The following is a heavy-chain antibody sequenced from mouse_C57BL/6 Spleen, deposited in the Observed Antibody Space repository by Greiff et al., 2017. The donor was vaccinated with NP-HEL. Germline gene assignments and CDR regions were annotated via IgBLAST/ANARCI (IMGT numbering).Heavy chain of an antibody. Sequence: VQLQQSGPELVKPGASVKIPCKASGYTFTDYNMDWVKQSHGKSLEWIGDINPNNGGTIYNQKFKGKATLTVDKSSSTAYMELRSLTSEDTAVYYCARGYYDYDEGYAMDYWGQGTSVTVSS. V-gene: IGHV1-18*01. CDR3: ARGYYDYDEGYAMDY. CDR2: INPNNGGT. D-gene: IGHD2-4*01. CDR1: GYTFTDYN. J-gene: IGHJ4*01.